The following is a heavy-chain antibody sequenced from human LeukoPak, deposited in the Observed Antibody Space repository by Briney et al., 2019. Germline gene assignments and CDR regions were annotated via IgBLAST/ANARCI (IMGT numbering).Heavy chain of an antibody. CDR3: ARVATMGDFWSGYLNWFDP. Sequence: SETLSLTCSVYGGSFSGYYWSWIRQPPGKGLEWIGEINHSGSTNYNPSLKSRVTISVDTSKNQFSLKLSSVTAADTAVYYCARVATMGDFWSGYLNWFDPWGQGTLVTVSS. V-gene: IGHV4-34*01. D-gene: IGHD3-3*01. J-gene: IGHJ5*02. CDR2: INHSGST. CDR1: GGSFSGYY.